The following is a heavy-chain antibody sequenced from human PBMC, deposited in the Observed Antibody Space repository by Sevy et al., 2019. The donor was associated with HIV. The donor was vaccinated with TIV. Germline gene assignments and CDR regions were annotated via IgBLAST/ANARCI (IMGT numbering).Heavy chain of an antibody. CDR1: GFTFSSYS. CDR2: ISSSSSHI. CDR3: AGLRYYYYMDV. Sequence: GGSLRLSCAASGFTFSSYSMNWVRQAPGKGPEWVSSISSSSSHIYYADSVKGRFTISRDNAKNSLYLQMNSLRAEDTAVYYCAGLRYYYYMDVWGKGTTVTVSS. V-gene: IGHV3-21*01. J-gene: IGHJ6*03.